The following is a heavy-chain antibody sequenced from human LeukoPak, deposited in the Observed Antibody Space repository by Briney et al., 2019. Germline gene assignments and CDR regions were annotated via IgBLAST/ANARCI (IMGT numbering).Heavy chain of an antibody. Sequence: VKVPCKASGYTFTGYYIHWVRQAPGQGLEWMGWISPISGVPKIAQNFQGRVSITSDTSISTAYMELSSLRSDDTALYYCARSERSGAGTDAFDIWGQGTVVTVSS. CDR1: GYTFTGYY. CDR2: ISPISGVP. J-gene: IGHJ3*02. D-gene: IGHD1-1*01. V-gene: IGHV1-2*02. CDR3: ARSERSGAGTDAFDI.